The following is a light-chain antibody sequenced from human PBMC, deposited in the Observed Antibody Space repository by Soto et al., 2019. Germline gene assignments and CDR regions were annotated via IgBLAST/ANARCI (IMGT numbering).Light chain of an antibody. CDR3: QQYGSSPGT. J-gene: IGKJ1*01. CDR2: GAS. V-gene: IGKV3-20*01. Sequence: EIVLTQSPGTLSLSPGERATLSCRASQSVSNNYLAWYQQKPGQAPRLLIYGASHRATGIPDRFSGSGSGTDFTLTISRLEPEDCAVYYCQQYGSSPGTVGQGTKV. CDR1: QSVSNNY.